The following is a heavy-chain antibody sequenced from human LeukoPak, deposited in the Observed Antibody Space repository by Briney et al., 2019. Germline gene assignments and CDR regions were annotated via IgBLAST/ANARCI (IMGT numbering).Heavy chain of an antibody. D-gene: IGHD2/OR15-2a*01. Sequence: SETLSLTCNVSGVSVSTSHWNWIRQRPGKGLEWIGCLSYTGKTDYNPSLKSRVSISLGSSNNYFSLKLTSVTAADTAVYYCSEGYFEPFDHWGQGILVTVSS. CDR2: LSYTGKT. V-gene: IGHV4-59*02. CDR1: GVSVSTSH. J-gene: IGHJ4*02. CDR3: SEGYFEPFDH.